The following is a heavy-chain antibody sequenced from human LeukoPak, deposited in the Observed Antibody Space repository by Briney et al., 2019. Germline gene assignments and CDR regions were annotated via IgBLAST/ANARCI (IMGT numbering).Heavy chain of an antibody. CDR1: GYTFTSYG. D-gene: IGHD7-27*01. CDR2: ISAYNGKT. Sequence: ASVKVSCKASGYTFTSYGISWVRLAPGQGLEWMGWISAYNGKTDCAQKFQGRVIMTTDTSTSTAYMELRSLRSDDTAVYYCARWGPIDLWTDYWGQGTRVTVSS. V-gene: IGHV1-18*01. CDR3: ARWGPIDLWTDY. J-gene: IGHJ4*02.